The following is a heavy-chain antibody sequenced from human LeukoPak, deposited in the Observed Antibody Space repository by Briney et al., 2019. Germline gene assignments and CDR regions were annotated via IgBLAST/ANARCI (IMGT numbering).Heavy chain of an antibody. CDR2: INPDSGGT. V-gene: IGHV1-2*02. J-gene: IGHJ4*02. Sequence: GASVKVSCKASGYTFTGYYMHWVRQAPGQGLEWMGWINPDSGGTNYAQKLQGRVTMTTDTSTSTAYMELSSLRSEDTAVYYCASQRGQLIQNPYFDYWGQGTLVTVSS. D-gene: IGHD6-6*01. CDR3: ASQRGQLIQNPYFDY. CDR1: GYTFTGYY.